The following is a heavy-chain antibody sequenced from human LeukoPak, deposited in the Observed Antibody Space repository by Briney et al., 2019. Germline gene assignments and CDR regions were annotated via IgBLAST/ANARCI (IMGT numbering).Heavy chain of an antibody. V-gene: IGHV4-34*01. Sequence: SETLSLTCAVYGGSFTGYYWSWIRQPPGKGLEWIGEINHSGSTNYNPSLKSRVTISVDTSKNQFSLKLSSVTAADTAVYYCARDGPNIVVVPAAILNWFDPWGQATLVTVSS. CDR1: GGSFTGYY. CDR2: INHSGST. J-gene: IGHJ5*02. D-gene: IGHD2-2*01. CDR3: ARDGPNIVVVPAAILNWFDP.